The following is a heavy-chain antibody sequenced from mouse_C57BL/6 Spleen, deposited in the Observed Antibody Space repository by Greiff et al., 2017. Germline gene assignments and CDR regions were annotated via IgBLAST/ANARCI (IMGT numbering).Heavy chain of an antibody. CDR2: IDPSDSYT. CDR3: AAQATYFDY. CDR1: GYTFTSYW. D-gene: IGHD3-2*02. V-gene: IGHV1-69*01. J-gene: IGHJ2*01. Sequence: VQLQQPGAELVMPGASVKLSCKASGYTFTSYWMHWVKQRPGQGLEWIGEIDPSDSYTNYNQKFKGKSTLTVEKSASTAYMQLSSLTSEDSAVYYCAAQATYFDYWGQGTTLTVSS.